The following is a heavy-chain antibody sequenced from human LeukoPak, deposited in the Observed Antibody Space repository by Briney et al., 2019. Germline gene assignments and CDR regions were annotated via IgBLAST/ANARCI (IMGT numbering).Heavy chain of an antibody. D-gene: IGHD3/OR15-3a*01. CDR1: GITLSNYG. CDR2: ISDSGGNT. V-gene: IGHV3-23*01. CDR3: AKRGVVIRVILVGFHKEAYYFES. J-gene: IGHJ4*02. Sequence: GGALRLSCAVSGITLSNYGMSWVRQAPGKGLEWVAGISDSGGNTKYADSVKGRFTISRDNPKNTLYLQMNSLRAEDTAVYFCAKRGVVIRVILVGFHKEAYYFESWGQGALVTVSS.